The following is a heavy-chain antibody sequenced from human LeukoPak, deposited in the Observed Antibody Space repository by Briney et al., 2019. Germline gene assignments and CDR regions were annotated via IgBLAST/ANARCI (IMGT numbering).Heavy chain of an antibody. D-gene: IGHD4-17*01. CDR3: ARDTPMTTVLDY. Sequence: PSETLSLTCTVSGGSISSYYWSWIWQPPGKGLEWIGYIYYSGSTNYNPSLKSRVTISVDTSKNQFSLKLSSVTAADTAVYYCARDTPMTTVLDYWGQGTLVTVSS. CDR1: GGSISSYY. J-gene: IGHJ4*02. V-gene: IGHV4-59*01. CDR2: IYYSGST.